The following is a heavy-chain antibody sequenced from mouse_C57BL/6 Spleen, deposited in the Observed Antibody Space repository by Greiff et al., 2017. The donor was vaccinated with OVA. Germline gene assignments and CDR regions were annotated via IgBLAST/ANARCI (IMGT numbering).Heavy chain of an antibody. J-gene: IGHJ2*01. CDR2: IYPGDGDT. V-gene: IGHV1-82*01. Sequence: VKVVESGPELVKPGASVKISCKASGYAFSSSWMNWVKQRPGKGLEWIGRIYPGDGDTNYNGKFKGKATLTADKSSSTAYMQLSSLTSEDSAVYFCARMGLLLDYWGQGTTLTVSS. CDR1: GYAFSSSW. CDR3: ARMGLLLDY. D-gene: IGHD2-3*01.